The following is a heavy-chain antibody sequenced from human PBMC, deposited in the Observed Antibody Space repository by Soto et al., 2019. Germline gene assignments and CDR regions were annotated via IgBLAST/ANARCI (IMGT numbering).Heavy chain of an antibody. CDR3: ARDPVETLQYGLDV. CDR1: GFTVGSCF. V-gene: IGHV3-53*01. CDR2: VYTDRRT. J-gene: IGHJ6*02. D-gene: IGHD6-19*01. Sequence: EVSLRLSCSASGFTVGSCFMSWVRQAPGKGLEWVSFVYTDRRTYYADSVRGRFSISRDDSKNTVYLQMNSLRAEDTAVYLCARDPVETLQYGLDVWGQGTTVTVS.